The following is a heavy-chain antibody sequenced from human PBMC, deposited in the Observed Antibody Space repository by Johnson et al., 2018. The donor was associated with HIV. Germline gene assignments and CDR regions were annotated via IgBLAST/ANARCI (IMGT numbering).Heavy chain of an antibody. D-gene: IGHD6-19*01. CDR3: ARDREYGLAWGWAFDI. V-gene: IGHV3-69-1*01. Sequence: VQLVESGGGLVQPGGSLRLSCAASGFTFSNYAMSWVRQAPGKGLECVSAISGSNIYYADSVKGRFTISRDNAKNSLYLQTNSLRVEDTAVYYCARDREYGLAWGWAFDIWGQGKMVTVSS. CDR1: GFTFSNYA. J-gene: IGHJ3*02. CDR2: ISGSNI.